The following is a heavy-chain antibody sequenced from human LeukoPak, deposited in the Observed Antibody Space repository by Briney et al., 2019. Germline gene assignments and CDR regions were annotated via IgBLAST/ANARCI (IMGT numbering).Heavy chain of an antibody. CDR3: AKAHKLRYFDWLFRAPFDY. CDR2: ISGSGGST. CDR1: GFTFSSYA. V-gene: IGHV3-23*01. J-gene: IGHJ4*02. Sequence: GGSLRLSCAASGFTFSSYAMSWVRQAPGKGLEWVSAISGSGGSTYYADSVKGRFTISRDNSKNTLYLQMNSLRAEDTAVYYCAKAHKLRYFDWLFRAPFDYWGQGTLVTVS. D-gene: IGHD3-9*01.